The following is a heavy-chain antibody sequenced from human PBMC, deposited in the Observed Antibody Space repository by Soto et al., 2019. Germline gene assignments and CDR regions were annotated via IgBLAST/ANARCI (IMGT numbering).Heavy chain of an antibody. V-gene: IGHV3-73*01. J-gene: IGHJ4*02. CDR3: TATSATEEQWLVLGGSDPQLDY. D-gene: IGHD6-19*01. CDR1: GFTFSGSA. CDR2: IRSKANSYAT. Sequence: GGSLRLSCAASGFTFSGSAMHWVRQASGKGLEWVGRIRSKANSYATAYAASVKGRFTISRDDSKNTAYLQMNSLKTEDTAVYYCTATSATEEQWLVLGGSDPQLDYWGQGTLVTVSS.